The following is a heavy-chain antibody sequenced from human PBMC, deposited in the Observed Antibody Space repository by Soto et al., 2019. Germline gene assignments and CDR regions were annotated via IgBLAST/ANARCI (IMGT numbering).Heavy chain of an antibody. J-gene: IGHJ4*02. CDR3: ARXDSGXXXXXYIDYFNY. CDR2: INGGNGNT. Sequence: QVQLVQSGAELKKPGASVRVSCKSSGNTFPNYAIHWVRQAPGQRPEWMGWINGGNGNTYYSENFQGRVTFTRDTXXXTVYMEXSSMXSXXTXXXSCARXDSGXXXXXYIDYFNYWGQGALVTVSS. D-gene: IGHD1-1*01. V-gene: IGHV1-3*01. CDR1: GNTFPNYA.